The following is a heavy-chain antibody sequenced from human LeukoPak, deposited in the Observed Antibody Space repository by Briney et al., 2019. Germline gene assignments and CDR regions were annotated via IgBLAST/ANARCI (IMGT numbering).Heavy chain of an antibody. CDR1: GFTFSGSA. Sequence: PGGSLRLSCAASGFTFSGSAMHWVRQASGKGLEWAGRIRSKANSYATAYAASVKGRFTISRDDSKNTAYLQMNSLKTEDTAVYYCTSSPGYYMPRWGQGTLVTVSS. CDR2: IRSKANSYAT. CDR3: TSSPGYYMPR. V-gene: IGHV3-73*01. D-gene: IGHD3-9*01. J-gene: IGHJ4*02.